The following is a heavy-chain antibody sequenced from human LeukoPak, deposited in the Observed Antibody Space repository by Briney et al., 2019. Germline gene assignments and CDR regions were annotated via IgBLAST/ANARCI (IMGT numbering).Heavy chain of an antibody. J-gene: IGHJ4*02. CDR2: ISWSSGSI. V-gene: IGHV3-9*01. Sequence: GRSLRLSCAASGFTFDDYAMHWVRQAPGKGLEGVSGISWSSGSIDYADSVKGRFTISRDNAKNSLYLQMNSLRAEDTALYYCAKGGSIAARPFDFWGQGTLVTVSS. CDR1: GFTFDDYA. D-gene: IGHD6-6*01. CDR3: AKGGSIAARPFDF.